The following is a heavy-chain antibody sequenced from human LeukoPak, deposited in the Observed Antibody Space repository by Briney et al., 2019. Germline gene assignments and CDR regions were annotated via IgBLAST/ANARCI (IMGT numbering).Heavy chain of an antibody. V-gene: IGHV3-49*04. Sequence: GSLRLSCTASGFTFGDYAMSWVRQAPGKGLEWVGFIRSNAYGGATVLAASVKGRFTISRDDSTTIAYLQMNSLKIEDTAVYYCTTFNWNPSDNWGQGTLVTVSS. CDR1: GFTFGDYA. J-gene: IGHJ4*02. CDR3: TTFNWNPSDN. CDR2: IRSNAYGGAT. D-gene: IGHD1-20*01.